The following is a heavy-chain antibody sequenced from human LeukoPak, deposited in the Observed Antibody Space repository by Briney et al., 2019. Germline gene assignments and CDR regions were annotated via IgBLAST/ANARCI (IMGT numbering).Heavy chain of an antibody. CDR3: AKGYSYDSSYFDY. Sequence: GGSLRLSCAASGFTFSSYGISWVRQAPGKGLEWVSGVSGTGSNTYYLDSVKGRFTISKDNSKNTVYLQMNSLRAEDSALYYCAKGYSYDSSYFDYWGQGTLVTVSS. CDR2: VSGTGSNT. D-gene: IGHD3-22*01. V-gene: IGHV3-23*01. CDR1: GFTFSSYG. J-gene: IGHJ4*02.